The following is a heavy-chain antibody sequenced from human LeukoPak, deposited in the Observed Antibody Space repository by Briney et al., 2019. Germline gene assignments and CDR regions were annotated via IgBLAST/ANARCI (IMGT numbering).Heavy chain of an antibody. CDR3: AREMGGVATTGRKPPEPLDY. D-gene: IGHD1-14*01. CDR2: ISAYNGNT. Sequence: ASVKVSCKASGYTFTNYGLSWVRQAPGQGLEWMGWISAYNGNTNYARRLQGRVTMTKDTSTSTAYMELRSLRSDDTAVYYCAREMGGVATTGRKPPEPLDYWGQGTLVTVSS. J-gene: IGHJ4*02. V-gene: IGHV1-18*01. CDR1: GYTFTNYG.